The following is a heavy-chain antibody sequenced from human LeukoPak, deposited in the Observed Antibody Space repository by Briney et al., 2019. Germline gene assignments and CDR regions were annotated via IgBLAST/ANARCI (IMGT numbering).Heavy chain of an antibody. D-gene: IGHD3-22*01. CDR3: ARVTNYYDSSGYPHYYFDY. CDR1: GFTFSSYG. J-gene: IGHJ4*02. Sequence: GGSLRLSCAASGFTFSSYGMHWVRQAPGKGLEGVAVIWYDGSNKYYADSVKGRFTISRDNSKNTLYLQMNSLRAEDTAVYYCARVTNYYDSSGYPHYYFDYWGQGTLVTVSS. V-gene: IGHV3-33*01. CDR2: IWYDGSNK.